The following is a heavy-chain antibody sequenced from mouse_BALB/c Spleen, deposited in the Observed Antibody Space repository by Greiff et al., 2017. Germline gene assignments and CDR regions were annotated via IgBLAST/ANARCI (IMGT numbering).Heavy chain of an antibody. CDR1: GFTFSSYG. D-gene: IGHD2-4*01. CDR3: ARDRGLRRYMDY. V-gene: IGHV5-6-3*01. CDR2: INSNGGST. J-gene: IGHJ4*01. Sequence: EVKLMESGGGLVQPGGSLKLSCAASGFTFSSYGMSWVRQTPDKRLELVATINSNGGSTYYPDSVKGRFTISRDNAKNTLYLQMSSLKSEDTAMYYCARDRGLRRYMDYWGQGTSVTVSS.